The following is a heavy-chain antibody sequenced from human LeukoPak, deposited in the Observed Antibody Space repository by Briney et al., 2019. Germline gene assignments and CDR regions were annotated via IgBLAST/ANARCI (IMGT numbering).Heavy chain of an antibody. CDR3: ARDPSTVRKRPIDY. CDR2: IDSSGTT. J-gene: IGHJ4*02. Sequence: PSETLSLTCTVSGGSFTTYYWSWIRQPAGRGLEWIGHIDSSGTTNYNPSLKSRVTMSTDPSKNQFSLKLSSVTAADTAVYYCARDPSTVRKRPIDYWGQGTLVTVSS. D-gene: IGHD4-17*01. V-gene: IGHV4-4*07. CDR1: GGSFTTYY.